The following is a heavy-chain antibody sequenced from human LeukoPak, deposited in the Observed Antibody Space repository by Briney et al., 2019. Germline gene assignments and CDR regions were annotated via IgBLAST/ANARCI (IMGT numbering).Heavy chain of an antibody. CDR2: IYTSGST. J-gene: IGHJ4*02. CDR3: ARAQIAARRYVDY. D-gene: IGHD6-6*01. V-gene: IGHV4-61*02. CDR1: GGSISSGSYY. Sequence: PSETLSLTCTVSGGSISSGSYYWSWIRQPAGKGLEWIGRIYTSGSTNYNPSLKSRVTISVDTSKNQFSLKLSPVTAADTAVYYCARAQIAARRYVDYWGQGTLVTVSS.